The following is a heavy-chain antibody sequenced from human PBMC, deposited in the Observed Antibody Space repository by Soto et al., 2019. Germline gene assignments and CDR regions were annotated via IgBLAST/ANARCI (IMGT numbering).Heavy chain of an antibody. J-gene: IGHJ6*02. CDR2: IKQDGSEK. CDR3: ASSKGYSYGDLYYYYGMDV. CDR1: GFTFSSYW. Sequence: PVGSLRLSCAASGFTFSSYWMSWVRQAPGKGLEWVANIKQDGSEKYYVDSVKGRFTISRDNAKNSLYLQMNSLRAEDTAVYYCASSKGYSYGDLYYYYGMDVWGQGTTVTVSS. D-gene: IGHD5-18*01. V-gene: IGHV3-7*01.